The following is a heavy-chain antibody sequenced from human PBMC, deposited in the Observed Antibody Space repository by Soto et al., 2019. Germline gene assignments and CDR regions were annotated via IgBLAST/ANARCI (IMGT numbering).Heavy chain of an antibody. Sequence: QITLKESGPTLVKPTQTLTLTCTVSGFSLTTSGVGVGWIRQPPGKAPEWLALIYWDGIERYSPSLRSRLTITMDTSKNQVVLTMTTMDPVDTATYYCAHSPGSGGTCYLFDHWGQGTPVIVSS. CDR1: GFSLTTSGVG. J-gene: IGHJ4*02. CDR2: IYWDGIE. V-gene: IGHV2-5*02. D-gene: IGHD2-15*01. CDR3: AHSPGSGGTCYLFDH.